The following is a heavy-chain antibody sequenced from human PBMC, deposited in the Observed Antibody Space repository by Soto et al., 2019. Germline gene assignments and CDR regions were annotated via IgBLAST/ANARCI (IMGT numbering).Heavy chain of an antibody. V-gene: IGHV1-69*13. D-gene: IGHD3-3*01. CDR3: AKGLRFLEWFPPDY. J-gene: IGHJ4*02. Sequence: SVKVSCKTSGGTFSSYAISWVRQAPGQGLEWMGGIIPILGTANYAQKFQGRVTITADESTSTAYMELSSLRSEDTAVYYCAKGLRFLEWFPPDYWGQGTLVTVSS. CDR2: IIPILGTA. CDR1: GGTFSSYA.